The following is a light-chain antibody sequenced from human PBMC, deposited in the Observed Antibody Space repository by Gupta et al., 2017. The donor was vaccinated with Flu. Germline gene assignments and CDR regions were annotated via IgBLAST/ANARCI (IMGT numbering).Light chain of an antibody. CDR3: QQGSNWPIT. CDR1: QSISSN. V-gene: IGKV3-11*01. CDR2: GAS. J-gene: IGKJ4*01. Sequence: EIVLTQSPVTLSLSPGERATLSCRASQSISSNLAWYQQKPGQAPRLLIYGASNRATGIPARFSGSGSGTDFTLTISSLEPEDFAIYYCQQGSNWPITFGRGTKVEI.